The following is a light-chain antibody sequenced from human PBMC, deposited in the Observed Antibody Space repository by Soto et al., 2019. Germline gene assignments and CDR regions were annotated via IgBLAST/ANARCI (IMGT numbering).Light chain of an antibody. CDR2: KAS. V-gene: IGKV1-5*03. Sequence: DIPMTQSPSTLSASVGDRVTITCRASQSLNNWLAWYQQKPGKAPTLLIYKASNLYSGVPSRFSGSGSATEFTLTISSLQPDDFATYYCQQYNSSPWTFGQGTEVDLK. CDR1: QSLNNW. CDR3: QQYNSSPWT. J-gene: IGKJ1*01.